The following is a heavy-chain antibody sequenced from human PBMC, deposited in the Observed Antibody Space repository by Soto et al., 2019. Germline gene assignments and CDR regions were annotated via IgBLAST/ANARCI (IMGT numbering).Heavy chain of an antibody. V-gene: IGHV4-34*01. CDR2: INHSGST. J-gene: IGHJ5*02. CDR3: ARAKTKGYCTNGVCYRGSWFDP. Sequence: SETLSLTCAVYGGSFSGYYWSWIRQPPGKGLEWIGEINHSGSTNYNPSLKSRVTISVDTSKNQFSLKLSSVTAADTAVYYCARAKTKGYCTNGVCYRGSWFDPWGKGTLVTVDS. CDR1: GGSFSGYY. D-gene: IGHD2-8*01.